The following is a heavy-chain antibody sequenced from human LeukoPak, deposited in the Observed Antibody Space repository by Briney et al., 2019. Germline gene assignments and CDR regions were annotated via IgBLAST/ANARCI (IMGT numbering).Heavy chain of an antibody. Sequence: GASVKVSCKASGYTFITYAMNWVRQTPGQGLEWMGWINTNTGNPTYAQGFTGRFVFSLDTSVSTAYLQISSLKAEDTAVYYCARDPGRGYSYGYGDYWGQGTLVTVSS. D-gene: IGHD5-18*01. CDR2: INTNTGNP. V-gene: IGHV7-4-1*02. CDR1: GYTFITYA. CDR3: ARDPGRGYSYGYGDY. J-gene: IGHJ4*02.